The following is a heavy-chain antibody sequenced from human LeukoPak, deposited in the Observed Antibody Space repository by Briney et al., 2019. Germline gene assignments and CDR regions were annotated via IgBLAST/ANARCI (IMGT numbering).Heavy chain of an antibody. CDR1: GGSISSHY. CDR2: IYYSGST. V-gene: IGHV4-59*11. CDR3: ARRWDDSSGYYLFDY. D-gene: IGHD3-22*01. J-gene: IGHJ4*02. Sequence: SETLSLTCTVSGGSISSHYWSWIRQPPGKGLEWIRYIYYSGSTNYNPSLKSRVTISVDTSKNQFSLKLSSVTAADTAVYYCARRWDDSSGYYLFDYWGQGTLVTVSS.